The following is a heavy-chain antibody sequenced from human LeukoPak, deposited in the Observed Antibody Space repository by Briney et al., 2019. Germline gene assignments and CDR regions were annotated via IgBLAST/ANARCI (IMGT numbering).Heavy chain of an antibody. CDR1: GFTFISYA. CDR2: ISGSGGST. CDR3: AKAHGGSYHSGID. V-gene: IGHV3-23*01. J-gene: IGHJ4*02. Sequence: GGSLRLSCAASGFTFISYAMNWVRQAPGKGLEWVSGISGSGGSTYYADSVKGRFSISRDNSKNTLYLQLSSLRVEDTAVYYCAKAHGGSYHSGIDWGQGTLVIVSS. D-gene: IGHD1-26*01.